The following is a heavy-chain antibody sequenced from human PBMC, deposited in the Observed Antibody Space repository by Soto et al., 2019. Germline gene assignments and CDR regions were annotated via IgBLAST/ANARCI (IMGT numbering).Heavy chain of an antibody. CDR1: GITAYNNY. CDR2: IYSGGST. V-gene: IGHV3-66*01. CDR3: ARDVGV. Sequence: EVQLVESGGGLVQRGGSLSLSCAAPGITAYNNYMSWVRQAPGKGLEWVSVIYSGGSTSYADSVKGRFTISRDGSKNTVYLQMNSLRAEDTAVYYCARDVGVWGRGTTVTVSS. J-gene: IGHJ6*04.